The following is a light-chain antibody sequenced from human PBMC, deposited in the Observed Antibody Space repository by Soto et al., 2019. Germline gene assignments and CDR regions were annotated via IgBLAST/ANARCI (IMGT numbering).Light chain of an antibody. CDR3: QLHNNWSRT. CDR1: QSVSSN. V-gene: IGKV3-15*01. CDR2: GAS. Sequence: MAPAPATLAVSPGERAALSCRASQSVSSNLAWYQQKPGQAPRLLIYGASTRATGIPARFSGSGSGTEFTLTISSLQSEDMAVYYCQLHNNWSRTFGLGIKA. J-gene: IGKJ1*01.